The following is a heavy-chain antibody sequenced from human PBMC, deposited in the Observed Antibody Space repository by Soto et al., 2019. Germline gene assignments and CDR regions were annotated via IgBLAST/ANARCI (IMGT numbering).Heavy chain of an antibody. CDR3: ATSSSIAARPQEDY. J-gene: IGHJ4*02. Sequence: SVKVSCKASGGTFSSYAISWVRQAPGQGLEWMGGIIPIFGTANYAQRFQGRVTITADESTSTAYMELSSLRSEDTAVYYCATSSSIAARPQEDYWGQGTLVTVSS. D-gene: IGHD6-6*01. CDR2: IIPIFGTA. CDR1: GGTFSSYA. V-gene: IGHV1-69*13.